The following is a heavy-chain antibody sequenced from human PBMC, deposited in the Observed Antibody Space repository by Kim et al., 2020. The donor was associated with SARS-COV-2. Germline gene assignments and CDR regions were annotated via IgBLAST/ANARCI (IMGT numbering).Heavy chain of an antibody. CDR3: ARGSYSGSYSIGY. CDR1: GGTFSSYA. J-gene: IGHJ4*02. V-gene: IGHV1-69*13. D-gene: IGHD1-26*01. Sequence: SVKVSCKASGGTFSSYAISWVRQAPGQGLEWMGGIIPIFGTANYAQKFQGRVTITADESTSTAYMELSSLRSEDTAVYYCARGSYSGSYSIGYWGQGTLVTVSS. CDR2: IIPIFGTA.